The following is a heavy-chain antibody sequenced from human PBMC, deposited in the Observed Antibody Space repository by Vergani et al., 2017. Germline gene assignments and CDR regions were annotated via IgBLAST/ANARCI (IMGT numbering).Heavy chain of an antibody. J-gene: IGHJ5*02. CDR2: IYWNDDK. CDR3: AHRPPYSSSWYPWFDP. Sequence: QITLKESGPTLVKPTQTLTLTCTFSGFSLSTNGVGVGWIRQPPGKALEWLALIYWNDDKRYSPSLKSRLTITKDTSKNQVVLTMTNMDPVDTATYYCAHRPPYSSSWYPWFDPWSQGTLVTVSS. V-gene: IGHV2-5*01. D-gene: IGHD6-13*01. CDR1: GFSLSTNGVG.